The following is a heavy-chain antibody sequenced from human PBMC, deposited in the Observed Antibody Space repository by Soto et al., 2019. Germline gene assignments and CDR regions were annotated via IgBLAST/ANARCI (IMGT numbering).Heavy chain of an antibody. J-gene: IGHJ4*02. CDR1: GYTFTGYY. CDR2: INPNSGGT. D-gene: IGHD2-15*01. Sequence: GASVKVSCKASGYTFTGYYMHWVRQAPGQGLEWMGWINPNSGGTNYAQKFQGRVTMTRDTSISTAYMELSRLRSDDTAVYYCARYLIVVVVAASWYFDYWGQGTLVTVSS. CDR3: ARYLIVVVVAASWYFDY. V-gene: IGHV1-2*02.